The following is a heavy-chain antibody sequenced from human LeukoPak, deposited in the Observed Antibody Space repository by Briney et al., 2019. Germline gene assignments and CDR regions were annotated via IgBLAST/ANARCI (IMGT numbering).Heavy chain of an antibody. Sequence: ETLSLTCTXSGGSISSYYWSWIRQPPGRGLEWIGYIYYSGSTNYNPSLKSRVTISVDTSKNQFSLKLSSVTAADTAVYYCARAKVRGVTYAPFDYWGQGTLVTVSS. D-gene: IGHD3-10*01. CDR3: ARAKVRGVTYAPFDY. CDR1: GGSISSYY. J-gene: IGHJ4*02. V-gene: IGHV4-59*01. CDR2: IYYSGST.